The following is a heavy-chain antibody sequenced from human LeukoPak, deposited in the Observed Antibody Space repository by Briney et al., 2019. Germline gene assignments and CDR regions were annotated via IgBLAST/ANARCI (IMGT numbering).Heavy chain of an antibody. Sequence: PGGSLRLSCAASGFTFSSYAMHWVRQAPGKGLEWVALISYDGSTERYADSVKGRFTISRDNPINTLYLQMTSLRAEDTAVYHCARVGGNYLNPYRYYFDYWGQGTQVTASS. D-gene: IGHD1-26*01. J-gene: IGHJ4*02. CDR1: GFTFSSYA. CDR3: ARVGGNYLNPYRYYFDY. V-gene: IGHV3-30-3*01. CDR2: ISYDGSTE.